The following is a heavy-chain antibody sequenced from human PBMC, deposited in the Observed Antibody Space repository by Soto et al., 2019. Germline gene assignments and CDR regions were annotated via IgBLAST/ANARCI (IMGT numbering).Heavy chain of an antibody. CDR1: GVSISSSSYY. V-gene: IGHV4-39*01. Sequence: PSETLSLTCTVSGVSISSSSYYWGWFRRPPGKGLEWIGTIYYGGSSYSNPSLKSRVTISLDTSKNQFSLKLTSVTAADTALYYCGKVLVGATGHTDSDSWGPGTLVTVSS. CDR3: GKVLVGATGHTDSDS. D-gene: IGHD2-15*01. CDR2: IYYGGSS. J-gene: IGHJ4*02.